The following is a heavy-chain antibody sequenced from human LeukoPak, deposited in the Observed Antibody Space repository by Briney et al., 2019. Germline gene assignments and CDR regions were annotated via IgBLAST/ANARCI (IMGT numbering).Heavy chain of an antibody. J-gene: IGHJ4*02. CDR2: IWYDGSNK. CDR3: AKEGYYDILTGYPDY. V-gene: IGHV3-33*06. CDR1: GFTFSSYG. Sequence: PGGSLRLSCAASGFTFSSYGMHWVRQAPGKGLEWVAVIWYDGSNKYYADSVKDRFTISRDNSKNTLYLQMNSPRAEDTAVYYCAKEGYYDILTGYPDYWGQGTLVTVSS. D-gene: IGHD3-9*01.